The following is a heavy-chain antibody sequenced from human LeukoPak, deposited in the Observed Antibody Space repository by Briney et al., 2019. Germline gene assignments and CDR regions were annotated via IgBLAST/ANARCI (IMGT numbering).Heavy chain of an antibody. CDR1: GYSFTSYW. J-gene: IGHJ3*02. D-gene: IGHD3-3*01. CDR2: IYPGDSDT. V-gene: IGHV5-51*01. CDR3: AIPLDYDFWSGYFDAFDI. Sequence: GESLKISCKGSGYSFTSYWIGWVRQMPGKGLEWMGIIYPGDSDTRYSPSFQGQVTISADKSISTAYLRWSSLKASDTAMYYCAIPLDYDFWSGYFDAFDIWGQGTMVTVSS.